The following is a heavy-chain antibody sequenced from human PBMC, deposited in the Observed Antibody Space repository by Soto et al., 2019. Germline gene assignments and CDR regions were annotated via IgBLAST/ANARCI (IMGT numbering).Heavy chain of an antibody. V-gene: IGHV4-4*07. J-gene: IGHJ4*02. CDR3: ARGVGRSSWTSFDS. Sequence: FETQSLTRSVAGGSSGSDGGSWIRPQAGKGLEWIGRIYTSENTHYNPSLRSRVSMSLDTSKNQLSLNLSSVTAADTAVYYCARGVGRSSWTSFDSWGQGTLVTVSS. D-gene: IGHD6-13*01. CDR1: GGSSGSDG. CDR2: IYTSENT.